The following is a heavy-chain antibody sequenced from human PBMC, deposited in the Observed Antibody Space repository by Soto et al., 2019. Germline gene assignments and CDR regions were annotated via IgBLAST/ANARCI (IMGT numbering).Heavy chain of an antibody. J-gene: IGHJ3*02. Sequence: GGSLRLCCAASGFTFSFYGMHWVRQTTGRGLEWVAVISYDGSNTYYTDSVKGRFTISRDNSKNTLYLQMNSLRAEDAAIYYCAKLRSSSWTQYAFDIWGHGTMVTVSS. V-gene: IGHV3-30*18. CDR1: GFTFSFYG. D-gene: IGHD6-13*01. CDR3: AKLRSSSWTQYAFDI. CDR2: ISYDGSNT.